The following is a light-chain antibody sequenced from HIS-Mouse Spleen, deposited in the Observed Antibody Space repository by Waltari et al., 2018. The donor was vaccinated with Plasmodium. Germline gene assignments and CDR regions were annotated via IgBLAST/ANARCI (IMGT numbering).Light chain of an antibody. CDR3: SSYTSSSTYVV. Sequence: QSALTQPASVSGSPGQSLPIPCTGTSSDVGGYTYISWYQQHPGKAPKLMIYEVSNRPSGVSNRFSGSKSGNTASLTISGLQAEDEADYYCSSYTSSSTYVVFGGGTKLTVL. J-gene: IGLJ2*01. CDR2: EVS. V-gene: IGLV2-14*01. CDR1: SSDVGGYTY.